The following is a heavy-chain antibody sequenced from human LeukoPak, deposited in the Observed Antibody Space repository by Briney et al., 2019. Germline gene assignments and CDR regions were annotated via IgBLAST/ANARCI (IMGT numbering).Heavy chain of an antibody. D-gene: IGHD6-19*01. J-gene: IGHJ3*02. CDR3: ATIAVAASDAFDI. CDR2: ISSSSSYI. CDR1: GSTFSSYS. Sequence: GGSLRLSCAASGSTFSSYSMNWVRQAPGKGLEWVSSISSSSSYIYYADSVKGRFTISRDNAKSSLYLQMNSLRAEDTAVYYCATIAVAASDAFDIWGQGTMVTVSS. V-gene: IGHV3-21*01.